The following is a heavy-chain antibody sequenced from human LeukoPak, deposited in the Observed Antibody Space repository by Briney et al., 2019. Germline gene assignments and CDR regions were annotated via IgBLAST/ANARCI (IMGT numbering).Heavy chain of an antibody. CDR1: GFTFSSYA. Sequence: GGSLTLSCAASGFTFSSYAMSWVRQAPGKGLEWVSAISDSGGSTFYPDSVKGRFTISRDNSKNTLYLQMNSLRAEDTAVYYCARRYCSGGSCYSFFDYWGQGTLVTVSS. CDR2: ISDSGGST. CDR3: ARRYCSGGSCYSFFDY. D-gene: IGHD2-15*01. V-gene: IGHV3-23*01. J-gene: IGHJ4*02.